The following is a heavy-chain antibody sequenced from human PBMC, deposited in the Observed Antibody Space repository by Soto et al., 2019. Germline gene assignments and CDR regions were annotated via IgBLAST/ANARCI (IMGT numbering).Heavy chain of an antibody. Sequence: QVQLVQSGAEVKKPGSSVKVSCKASGGTFSSYTISCVRQAPGQGLEWMGRIIPILGIANYAQKFQGRVTITADKSTSTAYMKLSSLRCEDTAVYYCARDGVGGIAAAGTNDYYGMDVWGQGTTVTVSS. J-gene: IGHJ6*02. CDR2: IIPILGIA. D-gene: IGHD6-13*01. CDR1: GGTFSSYT. CDR3: ARDGVGGIAAAGTNDYYGMDV. V-gene: IGHV1-69*08.